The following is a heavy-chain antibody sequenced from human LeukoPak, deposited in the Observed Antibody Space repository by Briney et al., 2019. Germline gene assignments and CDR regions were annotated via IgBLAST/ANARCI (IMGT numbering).Heavy chain of an antibody. CDR2: INPNSGGT. CDR1: GYRFTGYY. CDR3: AREGLSVAGKGRWFDP. D-gene: IGHD6-19*01. V-gene: IGHV1-2*02. J-gene: IGHJ5*02. Sequence: ASVKVSCKASGYRFTGYYMHWVRQAPGQGLEWMGWINPNSGGTNYAQKFQGRVTMTRDTSISTAYMELSRLRSDDTAVYYCAREGLSVAGKGRWFDPWGQGTLVTVSS.